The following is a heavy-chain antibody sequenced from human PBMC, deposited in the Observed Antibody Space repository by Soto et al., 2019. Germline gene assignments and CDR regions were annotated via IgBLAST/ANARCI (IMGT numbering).Heavy chain of an antibody. D-gene: IGHD6-6*01. CDR2: ISSSSFSI. CDR1: GFTFSSYS. Sequence: GGALRLSCAASGFTFSSYSMNWVRQAPGKGLEWVSSISSSSFSINYADSVKGRFSISRDNAQNSLHLQMNNLRAEDTAVYYCARNESSNIYGMDVWGQGTTVTVSS. CDR3: ARNESSNIYGMDV. J-gene: IGHJ6*02. V-gene: IGHV3-21*01.